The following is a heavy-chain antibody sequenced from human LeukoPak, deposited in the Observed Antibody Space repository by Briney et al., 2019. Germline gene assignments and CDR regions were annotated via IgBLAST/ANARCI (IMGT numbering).Heavy chain of an antibody. J-gene: IGHJ4*02. Sequence: GGSLRLSCAAYGFTFSSHWKTWVRQAPGKGLEWVASLRQGGSEKYYVDSVKGRFIVSRDDAKNSLYLQMNSLSADDTAVYFCARGPHYGDRVDYLDSWGQGTKVTVSS. D-gene: IGHD4-17*01. CDR2: LRQGGSEK. V-gene: IGHV3-7*01. CDR1: GFTFSSHW. CDR3: ARGPHYGDRVDYLDS.